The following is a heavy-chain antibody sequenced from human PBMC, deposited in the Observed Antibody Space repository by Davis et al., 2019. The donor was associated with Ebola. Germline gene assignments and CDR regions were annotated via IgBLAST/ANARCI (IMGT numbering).Heavy chain of an antibody. Sequence: SETLSLTCTVSGGSISSSSYYWGWIRQPPGKGLEWIGEINHSGSTNYNPSLKSRVTISVDTSKNQFSLKLSSVTAADTAVYYCARGSGYCSSTSCLPPHYYYGMDVWGQGTTVTVSS. CDR3: ARGSGYCSSTSCLPPHYYYGMDV. CDR2: INHSGST. D-gene: IGHD2-2*03. V-gene: IGHV4-39*07. J-gene: IGHJ6*02. CDR1: GGSISSSSYY.